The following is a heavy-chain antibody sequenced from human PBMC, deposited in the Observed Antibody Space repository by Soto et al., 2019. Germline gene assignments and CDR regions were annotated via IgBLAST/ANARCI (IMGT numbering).Heavy chain of an antibody. D-gene: IGHD2-21*02. CDR3: AHSRCGGDCLQSYSSHYYYGMDV. V-gene: IGHV2-5*02. CDR1: GFSLSTSGVG. Sequence: QITLKESGPTLVKPTQTLTLTCTFSGFSLSTSGVGVGWIRQPPGKALEWLALIYWDDDKRYSPSLKSRLTNTKDTSNNQVVLTMTNMDPVDTATYYCAHSRCGGDCLQSYSSHYYYGMDVWGQGTTVTVSS. J-gene: IGHJ6*02. CDR2: IYWDDDK.